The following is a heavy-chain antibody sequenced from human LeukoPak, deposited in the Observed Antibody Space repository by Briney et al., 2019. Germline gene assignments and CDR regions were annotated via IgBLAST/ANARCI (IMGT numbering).Heavy chain of an antibody. D-gene: IGHD1-26*01. Sequence: SETLSLTCAVYGVSFSGYYWSWIRQPPGKGLEWIGEIYHSGSTNYNPSLKSRVTISVDKSKNQFSLKLSSVTAADTAVYYCARTLLSGSYWYFDYWGQGTLVTVSS. V-gene: IGHV4-34*01. J-gene: IGHJ4*02. CDR2: IYHSGST. CDR3: ARTLLSGSYWYFDY. CDR1: GVSFSGYY.